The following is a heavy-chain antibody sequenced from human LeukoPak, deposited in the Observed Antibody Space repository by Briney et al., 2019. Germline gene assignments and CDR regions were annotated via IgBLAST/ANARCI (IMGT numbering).Heavy chain of an antibody. Sequence: PSETLSLTCTVSGSSISSGSYYWSWIRQPAGKRLEWIGRVSTSGTTNYNPSLKSRVTILVDTSKNQFSLKLSSVTAADTAVYYCARGCRGGYSNYWYFDLWGRGTLVTVSS. J-gene: IGHJ2*01. D-gene: IGHD5-24*01. CDR1: GSSISSGSYY. CDR3: ARGCRGGYSNYWYFDL. CDR2: VSTSGTT. V-gene: IGHV4-61*02.